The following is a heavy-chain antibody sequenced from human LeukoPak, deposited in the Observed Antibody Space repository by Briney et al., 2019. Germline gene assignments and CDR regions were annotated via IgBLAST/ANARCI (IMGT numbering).Heavy chain of an antibody. J-gene: IGHJ4*02. D-gene: IGHD2/OR15-2a*01. CDR2: IKKDGSEK. CDR3: ATGLWTYDN. Sequence: PGGSLRLSCTASGFIFSGSWMAWIRQAPGKGLEWVAIIKKDGSEKYYVDSVKGRFTISRDNAKNPLYLQMDSLRAEDTAMYYCATGLWTYDNWGQGTLVTVSS. CDR1: GFIFSGSW. V-gene: IGHV3-7*03.